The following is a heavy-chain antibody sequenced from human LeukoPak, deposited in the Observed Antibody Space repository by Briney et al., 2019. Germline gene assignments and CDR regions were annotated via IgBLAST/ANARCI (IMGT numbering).Heavy chain of an antibody. D-gene: IGHD3-16*02. CDR2: IVGSGVTT. V-gene: IGHV3-23*01. CDR3: AKVLSPMITFGGVIVGFDY. J-gene: IGHJ4*02. CDR1: GFTFSNYG. Sequence: GGSLRLSCVASGFTFSNYGMDWVRQAPGKGLEWVSGIVGSGVTTYYADSVKGRFTISRDNSKNTLYLQMNSLRAEDTAVYYCAKVLSPMITFGGVIVGFDYWGQGTLVTVSS.